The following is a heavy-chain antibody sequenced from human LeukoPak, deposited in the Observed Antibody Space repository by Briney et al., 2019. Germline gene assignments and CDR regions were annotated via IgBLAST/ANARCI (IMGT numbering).Heavy chain of an antibody. Sequence: SVKVSCKASGGTFSSYAISWVGQAPGQGLEWMGRIIPILGITNYAQKFQGRVTITADKSTSTAYMELSSLRSEDTAAYYCARDRGTGTTWSFSDYWGQGTLVTVSS. D-gene: IGHD1-7*01. CDR2: IIPILGIT. V-gene: IGHV1-69*04. CDR1: GGTFSSYA. J-gene: IGHJ4*02. CDR3: ARDRGTGTTWSFSDY.